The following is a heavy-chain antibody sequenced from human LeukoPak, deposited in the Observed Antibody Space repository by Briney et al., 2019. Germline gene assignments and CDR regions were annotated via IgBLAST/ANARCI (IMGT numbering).Heavy chain of an antibody. CDR3: ARVGRSGYSLDY. V-gene: IGHV3-48*04. CDR1: GFAFNTYS. D-gene: IGHD3-3*01. Sequence: GGSLRLTGAASGFAFNTYSIDWVRQAPGKGLEWFSYISSSSSNIYYADSVMGRFTISRDNANNLVFLQMNSLRAEDTAVYYCARVGRSGYSLDYWGQGTLVTVSS. J-gene: IGHJ4*02. CDR2: ISSSSSNI.